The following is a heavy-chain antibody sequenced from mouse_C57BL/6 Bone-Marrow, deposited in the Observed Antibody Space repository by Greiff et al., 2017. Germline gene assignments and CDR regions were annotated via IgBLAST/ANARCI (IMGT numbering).Heavy chain of an antibody. CDR2: IDPSDSYT. D-gene: IGHD3-2*02. J-gene: IGHJ3*01. Sequence: VQLQQPGAELVKPGASVKLSCKASGYTFTSYWMQWVKQRPGQGLEWIGEIDPSDSYTNYNQKFKGKATLTVDTSSSTAYMQLSSLTAEDSAVYYCARPVDSAGPAWFAYWGQGTLVTVSA. CDR1: GYTFTSYW. V-gene: IGHV1-50*01. CDR3: ARPVDSAGPAWFAY.